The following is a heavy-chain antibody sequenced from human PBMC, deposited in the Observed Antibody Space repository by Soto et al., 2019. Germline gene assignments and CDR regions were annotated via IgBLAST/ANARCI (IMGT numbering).Heavy chain of an antibody. CDR1: GFTFSSYG. Sequence: QVQLVESGGGVVQPGRSLRLSCAASGFTFSSYGMHWVRQAPGKGLEWVAVIWYDGSNKYYADSVKGRFTISRDNSKNTLYLQMNSLRAEDTAVYYCARDRVGDESTDAFDIWGQGTMVTVSS. D-gene: IGHD3-16*01. CDR3: ARDRVGDESTDAFDI. CDR2: IWYDGSNK. V-gene: IGHV3-33*01. J-gene: IGHJ3*02.